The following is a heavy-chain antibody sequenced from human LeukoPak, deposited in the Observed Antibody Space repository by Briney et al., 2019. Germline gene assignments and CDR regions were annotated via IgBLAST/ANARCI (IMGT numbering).Heavy chain of an antibody. CDR3: ARVRMRHCSSTSCYGRWNWFDP. J-gene: IGHJ5*02. CDR2: INHSGST. D-gene: IGHD2-2*01. CDR1: GGSFSGYY. Sequence: SETLSLTCAVYGGSFSGYYWSWIRQPPGKGLEWIGEINHSGSTNYNPSLKSRVTISVDTSENQFSLKLSSVTAADTAVYYCARVRMRHCSSTSCYGRWNWFDPWGQGTLVTVSS. V-gene: IGHV4-34*01.